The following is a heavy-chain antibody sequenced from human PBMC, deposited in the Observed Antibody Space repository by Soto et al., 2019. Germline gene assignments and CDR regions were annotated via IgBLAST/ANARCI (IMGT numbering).Heavy chain of an antibody. CDR1: RYSFTDYW. CDR2: IYPGDSET. J-gene: IGHJ4*02. CDR3: ASHTNSWYYFDH. D-gene: IGHD6-13*01. V-gene: IGHV5-51*01. Sequence: GESLKISCKAFRYSFTDYWIGWVRQMPGKGLEWMGFIYPGDSETRYSPSFQGQVTISADKSISTAYLRWSSLKASDSAIYFCASHTNSWYYFDHWGQGTVVTVSS.